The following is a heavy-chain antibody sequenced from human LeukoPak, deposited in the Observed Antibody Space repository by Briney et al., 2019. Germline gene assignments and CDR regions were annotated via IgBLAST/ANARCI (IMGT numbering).Heavy chain of an antibody. Sequence: GGSLRLSCAASGFTFSSYAMSWVRQAPGKGLEWVSAISGSGGSTYYADSVKGRFTISRDNSKNTLYLQMNSLRAEDTAVYYCAKDAQSGCSSTSCYPYYYYGMDVWGQGNTVTVSS. J-gene: IGHJ6*02. CDR2: ISGSGGST. V-gene: IGHV3-23*01. CDR3: AKDAQSGCSSTSCYPYYYYGMDV. D-gene: IGHD2-2*01. CDR1: GFTFSSYA.